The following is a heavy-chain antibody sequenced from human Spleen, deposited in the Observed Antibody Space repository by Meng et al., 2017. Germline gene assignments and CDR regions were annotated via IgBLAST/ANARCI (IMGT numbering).Heavy chain of an antibody. CDR1: GFTFSSYG. Sequence: LTCAASGFTFSSYGMHWVRQAPGKGLEWVAVIWYDGSNKYYADSVKGRFTISRDNSKNTLYLQMNSLRAEDTAVYYCARDFDSGSYYYYYGMDVWGQGTTVTVSS. V-gene: IGHV3-33*01. D-gene: IGHD1-26*01. CDR3: ARDFDSGSYYYYYGMDV. CDR2: IWYDGSNK. J-gene: IGHJ6*02.